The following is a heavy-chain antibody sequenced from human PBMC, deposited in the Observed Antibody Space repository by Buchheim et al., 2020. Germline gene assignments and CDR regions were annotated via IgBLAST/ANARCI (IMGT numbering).Heavy chain of an antibody. V-gene: IGHV3-30*03. CDR2: ISYDGSNK. Sequence: QVQLVESGGGVVQPGRSLRLSCAASGFTFSSYGMHWVRQAPGKGLEWVAVISYDGSNKYYADSVKGRFTISRDNSKNTLYLQMNSLRAEDTAVYYCARGSYSSSWSEIYYYYGMDVWGQGTT. J-gene: IGHJ6*02. CDR1: GFTFSSYG. CDR3: ARGSYSSSWSEIYYYYGMDV. D-gene: IGHD6-13*01.